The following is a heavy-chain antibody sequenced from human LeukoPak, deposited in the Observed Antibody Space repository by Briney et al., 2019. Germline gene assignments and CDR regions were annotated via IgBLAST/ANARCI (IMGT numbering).Heavy chain of an antibody. CDR2: IYTSGST. CDR3: ARGSPKYYDFWSGYYIS. CDR1: GGSISSGSYY. V-gene: IGHV4-61*02. J-gene: IGHJ5*02. D-gene: IGHD3-3*01. Sequence: SETLSLTCTVSGGSISSGSYYWSWIRQPAGKGLEWIGRIYTSGSTNYNPSLKSRVTISVDTSKNQFSLKLSSVTAADTAVYYCARGSPKYYDFWSGYYISWGQGTLVTVSS.